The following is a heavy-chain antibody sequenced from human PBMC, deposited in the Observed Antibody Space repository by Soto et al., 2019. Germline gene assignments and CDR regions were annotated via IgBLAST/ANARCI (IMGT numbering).Heavy chain of an antibody. Sequence: GGSLRLSCAASGFTFSSYAMSWVRQAPGKGLEWVSAISGSGGSKYYADSVKGRFTISRDNSKNTLYLQMNSLRAEDTAVYYCAKSITMVRGVIKGSMDVWGKGTTVTVSS. CDR2: ISGSGGSK. V-gene: IGHV3-23*01. D-gene: IGHD3-10*01. CDR1: GFTFSSYA. CDR3: AKSITMVRGVIKGSMDV. J-gene: IGHJ6*03.